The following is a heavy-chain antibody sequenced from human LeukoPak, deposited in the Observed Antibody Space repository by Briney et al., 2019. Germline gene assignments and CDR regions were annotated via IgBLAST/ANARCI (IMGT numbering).Heavy chain of an antibody. CDR1: GYTFTSYA. CDR3: ARVSSVNYYGSGSYYTFDY. D-gene: IGHD3-10*01. Sequence: RASVKVSCMASGYTFTSYAMHWVRQAPGQRREGMGWINAGNGNTKYLQKFQGRVTITRDTSASTAYMELSSLRSEDTAVYYCARVSSVNYYGSGSYYTFDYWGQGTLVTVSS. CDR2: INAGNGNT. J-gene: IGHJ4*02. V-gene: IGHV1-3*01.